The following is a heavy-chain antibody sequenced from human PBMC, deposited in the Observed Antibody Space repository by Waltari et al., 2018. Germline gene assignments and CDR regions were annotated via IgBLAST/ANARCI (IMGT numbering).Heavy chain of an antibody. J-gene: IGHJ6*02. CDR3: ASGGSYYYYYYGMDV. V-gene: IGHV1-69*04. CDR1: GGTFSSYA. Sequence: QVQLVQSGAEVKKPGSSVKVPCKASGGTFSSYAISWVRQAPGQGLEWMGRIIPILGIANYAQKFQGRVTITADKSTSTAYMELSSLRSEDTAVYYCASGGSYYYYYYGMDVWGQGTTVTVSS. CDR2: IIPILGIA.